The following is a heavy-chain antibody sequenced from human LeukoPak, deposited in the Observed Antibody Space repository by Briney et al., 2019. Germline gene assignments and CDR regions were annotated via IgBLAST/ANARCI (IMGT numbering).Heavy chain of an antibody. D-gene: IGHD3-22*01. J-gene: IGHJ4*02. CDR3: ARDGGSGYYYSFDY. CDR1: GFTFSSYA. Sequence: GRSLRLSCAASGFTFSSYAMHWARQAPGKGLEWVAVISYDGSNKYYADSVKGRFTTSRDNSKNTLYLQMNSLRAEDTAVYYCARDGGSGYYYSFDYWGQGTLVTVSS. CDR2: ISYDGSNK. V-gene: IGHV3-30-3*01.